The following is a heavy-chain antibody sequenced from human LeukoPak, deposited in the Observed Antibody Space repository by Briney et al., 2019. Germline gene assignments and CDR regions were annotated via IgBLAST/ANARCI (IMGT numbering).Heavy chain of an antibody. CDR1: GGFFSGYY. CDR2: INHSGST. V-gene: IGHV4-34*01. CDR3: ARGRITIFGVVTTVFDY. Sequence: PSETLSLTCAVYGGFFSGYYWSWIRQPPGKGLEWIGEINHSGSTNYNPSLKSRVTISVDTSKNQFSLKLSSVTAADTAVYYCARGRITIFGVVTTVFDYWGQGTLVTVSS. D-gene: IGHD3-3*01. J-gene: IGHJ4*02.